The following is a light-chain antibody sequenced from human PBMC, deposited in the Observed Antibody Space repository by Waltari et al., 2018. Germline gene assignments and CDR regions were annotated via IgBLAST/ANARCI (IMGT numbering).Light chain of an antibody. J-gene: IGKJ2*03. CDR2: AAS. CDR3: LQHNSYPYS. CDR1: KGISSS. Sequence: DIQMTQSPSSLSASVGDTVTITCRASKGISSSLNWFQQKPGKAPKLLIYAASSLESGVPSRFSGSGSGTEFTLTISSLQPEDFAAYYCLQHNSYPYSFGQGTKVEIK. V-gene: IGKV1-17*01.